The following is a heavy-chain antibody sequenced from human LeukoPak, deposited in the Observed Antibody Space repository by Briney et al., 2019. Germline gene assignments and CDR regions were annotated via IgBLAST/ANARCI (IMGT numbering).Heavy chain of an antibody. CDR3: ARDVSPIADYCFDH. J-gene: IGHJ4*02. Sequence: PGGSLRLSCAASGFTFSSYAMHWVRQAPGKGLEWVAVISRDGRNKYYADSVRGRFTISRDNSKSTLYLQMNSLRAEDTAVYYCARDVSPIADYCFDHWGQGTLVTVSS. CDR1: GFTFSSYA. CDR2: ISRDGRNK. V-gene: IGHV3-30*04. D-gene: IGHD3-16*02.